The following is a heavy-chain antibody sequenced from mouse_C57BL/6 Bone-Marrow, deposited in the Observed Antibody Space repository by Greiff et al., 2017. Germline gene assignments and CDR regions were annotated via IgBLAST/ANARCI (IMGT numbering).Heavy chain of an antibody. J-gene: IGHJ4*01. CDR1: GFSFNTYA. V-gene: IGHV10-1*01. CDR2: IRSKSNNYAT. CDR3: VRRGAYGIKTIYAMDY. Sequence: EVKLVESGGGLVQPKGSLKLSCAASGFSFNTYAMNWVRQAPGKGLEWVARIRSKSNNYATYYADSVKDRFTISRDDSESMLYLQMNNLKTEDTARYYCVRRGAYGIKTIYAMDYWGQGTSVTVSS. D-gene: IGHD2-1*01.